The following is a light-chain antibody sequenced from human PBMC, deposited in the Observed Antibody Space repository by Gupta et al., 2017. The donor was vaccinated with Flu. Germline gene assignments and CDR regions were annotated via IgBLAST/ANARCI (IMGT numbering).Light chain of an antibody. J-gene: IGLJ2*01. CDR3: GQYMGSDIQV. CDR2: NTN. V-gene: IGLV8-61*01. Sequence: QTVLTQEPSFSVSPGGTVTLTCGLSSGSVASGYYPSCYQQTPAQAQRTLIYNTNTRSAGVPGRFSVSIVGNTAALTITGAQEDDASDYYCGQYMGSDIQVFGGGTKLTVL. CDR1: SGSVASGYY.